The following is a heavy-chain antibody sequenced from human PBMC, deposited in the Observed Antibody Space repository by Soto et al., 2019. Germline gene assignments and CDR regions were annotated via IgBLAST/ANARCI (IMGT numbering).Heavy chain of an antibody. Sequence: PGGSLRLSCAASGFSFSSYAMHWVRQAPGKGLEWVAVISYDGSNKYYADSVKGRFTISRDNSKNTLYLQMNSLRAEDTAVYYCARGTTYYYDSSGYNYDYWGQGTLVTVSS. V-gene: IGHV3-30-3*01. CDR1: GFSFSSYA. CDR2: ISYDGSNK. J-gene: IGHJ4*02. D-gene: IGHD3-22*01. CDR3: ARGTTYYYDSSGYNYDY.